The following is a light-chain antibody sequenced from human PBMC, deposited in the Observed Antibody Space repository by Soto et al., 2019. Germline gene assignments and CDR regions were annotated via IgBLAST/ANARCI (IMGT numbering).Light chain of an antibody. Sequence: DVQMTQSPSSLFASIGDRVTLTCRSSRDISQYLNWYQQRPGKAPTVLIYAASVLQYGVPSRFSGAGSGTDFSLTISSLQREDSATYFCQQSSAVPYTFGRGTKL. CDR3: QQSSAVPYT. CDR1: RDISQY. V-gene: IGKV1-39*01. J-gene: IGKJ2*01. CDR2: AAS.